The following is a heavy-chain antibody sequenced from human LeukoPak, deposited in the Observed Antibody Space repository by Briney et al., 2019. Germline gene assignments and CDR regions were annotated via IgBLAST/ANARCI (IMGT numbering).Heavy chain of an antibody. D-gene: IGHD1-26*01. CDR2: IKQDGSEK. CDR1: GFTFSSYS. V-gene: IGHV3-7*01. J-gene: IGHJ4*02. CDR3: ARAGFGSTVFDY. Sequence: GGSLRLSCAASGFTFSSYSMSWVRQAPGKGLEWVANIKQDGSEKYYVDSVKGRFTISRDNAKNSLYLQMNSLRAEDTAVYYCARAGFGSTVFDYWGQGTLVTVSS.